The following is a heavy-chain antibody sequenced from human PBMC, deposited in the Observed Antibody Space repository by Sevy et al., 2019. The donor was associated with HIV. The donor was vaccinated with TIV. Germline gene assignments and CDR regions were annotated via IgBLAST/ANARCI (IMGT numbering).Heavy chain of an antibody. CDR3: AKGRSSGWDGGFDY. V-gene: IGHV3-23*01. CDR1: GFSFSNYV. D-gene: IGHD6-19*01. J-gene: IGHJ4*02. Sequence: GESLKISCAASGFSFSNYVMSWVRQAPGKGLEWVPSISGTGFSTYYADSVKGRFTISRDNSKNTLYLQMNSLSAEDTAVYYCAKGRSSGWDGGFDYWGQGTLVTVSS. CDR2: ISGTGFST.